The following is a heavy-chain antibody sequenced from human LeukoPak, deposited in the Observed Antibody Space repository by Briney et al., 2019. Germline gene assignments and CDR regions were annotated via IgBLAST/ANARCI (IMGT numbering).Heavy chain of an antibody. CDR2: FDPEDGES. D-gene: IGHD1-26*01. CDR1: GVSLSATS. J-gene: IGHJ4*02. Sequence: ASVKVSCKVSGVSLSATSIHWVRQAPGQWQEWMGGFDPEDGESIFAQSFQGRFSMTEDTSTDTAYMELRSLRLEDTAVYYCATADKWEPLDYWGQGALVTVSS. CDR3: ATADKWEPLDY. V-gene: IGHV1-24*01.